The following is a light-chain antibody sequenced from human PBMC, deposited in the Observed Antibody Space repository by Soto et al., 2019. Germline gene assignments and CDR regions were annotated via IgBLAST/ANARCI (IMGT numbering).Light chain of an antibody. V-gene: IGKV1-33*01. CDR2: DAS. CDR1: PSVLYTSNNNNY. J-gene: IGKJ5*01. CDR3: QQYENLPT. Sequence: IVMTQSPYSLAVSLGERATINCKSSPSVLYTSNNNNYLNWYQQKPGRAPKLLIYDASNLEAGVPSRFRGSGSGTDFTFTISRLQPEDIATYYCQQYENLPTFGQGTRLEIK.